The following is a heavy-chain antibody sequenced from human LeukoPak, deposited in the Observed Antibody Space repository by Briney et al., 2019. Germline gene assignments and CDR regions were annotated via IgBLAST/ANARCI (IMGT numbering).Heavy chain of an antibody. V-gene: IGHV3-21*01. CDR3: ARGRGDYRLTPHDY. Sequence: PEGSLRLSCAASGFTFSSYNMNWVRQAPGKGLEYVSSITSSSSYTYYADSVKGRFTISRDNAKNSLYLQMTSLRAEDTAVYYCARGRGDYRLTPHDYWGQGTLVTVSS. CDR1: GFTFSSYN. D-gene: IGHD4-17*01. J-gene: IGHJ4*02. CDR2: ITSSSSYT.